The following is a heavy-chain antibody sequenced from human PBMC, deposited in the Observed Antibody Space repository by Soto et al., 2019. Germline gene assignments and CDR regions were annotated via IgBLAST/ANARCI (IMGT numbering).Heavy chain of an antibody. V-gene: IGHV1-69*13. CDR1: GGTFSSYA. D-gene: IGHD3-3*01. CDR3: ASEIRNYDFWSHPFDY. CDR2: IIPIFGTA. Sequence: ASVKVSCKASGGTFSSYAISWVRQAPGQGLEWMGGIIPIFGTANYAQNFQGRVTYTADESTSTAYMELSSLRSEDTAVYYCASEIRNYDFWSHPFDYWGQGTLVTVSS. J-gene: IGHJ4*02.